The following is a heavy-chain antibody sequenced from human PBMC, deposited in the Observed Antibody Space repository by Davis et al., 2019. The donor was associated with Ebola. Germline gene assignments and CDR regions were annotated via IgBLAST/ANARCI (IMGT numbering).Heavy chain of an antibody. Sequence: AASVKVSCKASGYTFTSYGINWVRQAPGQGLEWMGWISAYNGNTNYAQKLQGRVTITADKSTSTAYMELSSLRSDDTAVYYCARKEGGPNPFDYWGQGTLVTVSS. V-gene: IGHV1-18*01. J-gene: IGHJ4*02. CDR1: GYTFTSYG. CDR2: ISAYNGNT. D-gene: IGHD3-16*01. CDR3: ARKEGGPNPFDY.